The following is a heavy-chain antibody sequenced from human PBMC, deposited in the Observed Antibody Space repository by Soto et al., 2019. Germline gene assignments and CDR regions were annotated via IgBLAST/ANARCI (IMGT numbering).Heavy chain of an antibody. CDR3: VKDAPQPFSD. J-gene: IGHJ4*02. V-gene: IGHV3-23*01. CDR2: ISGTAHAS. D-gene: IGHD3-3*02. Sequence: EVQLLESGGGLVQPGGSLRISCAASGFDFSNYGMSWVRQAPGKGLEWVSAISGTAHASHYAASVKGRFTISRDNSKNTLYLHMNSLRVEDTAVYFCVKDAPQPFSDWGQGTLVTVSS. CDR1: GFDFSNYG.